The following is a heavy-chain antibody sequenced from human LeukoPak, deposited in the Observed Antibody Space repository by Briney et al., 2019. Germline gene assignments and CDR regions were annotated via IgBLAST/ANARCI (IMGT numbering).Heavy chain of an antibody. D-gene: IGHD2-2*01. CDR1: GYTFTSYD. CDR3: ARGFGFYCSSTSCYYY. Sequence: ASVKVSCKASGYTFTSYDINWVRQATGQGLEWMGWMNPNSGNTGYAQKFQGRVTITRNTSISTAYMELSSLRSEDTAVYYCARGFGFYCSSTSCYYYWGQGTLVTVSS. J-gene: IGHJ4*02. CDR2: MNPNSGNT. V-gene: IGHV1-8*03.